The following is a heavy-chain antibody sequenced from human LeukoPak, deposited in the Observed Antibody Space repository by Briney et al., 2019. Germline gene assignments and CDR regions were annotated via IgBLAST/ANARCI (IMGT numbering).Heavy chain of an antibody. Sequence: GGSLRLSCAASGFTLSSYLMSWVRQAPGKGLEWVASIKQDGSNKYDVYSVKGRFTSSRDNAKDLLYLQMNSLRAEDTAVYYCATEGLTGTPRYSYWGQGTLVTVSS. J-gene: IGHJ4*02. CDR1: GFTLSSYL. CDR3: ATEGLTGTPRYSY. V-gene: IGHV3-7*04. CDR2: IKQDGSNK. D-gene: IGHD1-20*01.